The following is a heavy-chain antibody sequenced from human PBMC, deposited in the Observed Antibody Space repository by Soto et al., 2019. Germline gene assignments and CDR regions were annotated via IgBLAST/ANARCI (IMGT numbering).Heavy chain of an antibody. Sequence: QVQLVQSGAEVKKPGSSVKVSCKASGGTFSSYTISWVRQAPGQGLEWIGRIIPILGIANYAQKFQGRVTITADKFTSTAYMELSSLRSEDTAVYYCARGDYGVDYWGQGTLVTVSS. CDR2: IIPILGIA. D-gene: IGHD4-17*01. CDR3: ARGDYGVDY. J-gene: IGHJ4*02. V-gene: IGHV1-69*02. CDR1: GGTFSSYT.